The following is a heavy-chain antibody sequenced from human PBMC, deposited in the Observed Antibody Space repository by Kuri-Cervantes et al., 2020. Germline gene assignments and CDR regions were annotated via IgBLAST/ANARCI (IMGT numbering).Heavy chain of an antibody. Sequence: SGPTLVKPTQTLTLTCTFSGFSLSTSGVGVGWIRQPPGKALEWLALIYWDGDRYYSTSLKTRLTISKDTSKSQVVLTMTNMDPVDTATYYCARMRVQGVSEYNWFDPWGQGTLVTVSS. CDR3: ARMRVQGVSEYNWFDP. J-gene: IGHJ5*02. D-gene: IGHD3-10*01. CDR2: IYWDGDR. V-gene: IGHV2-70*12. CDR1: GFSLSTSGVG.